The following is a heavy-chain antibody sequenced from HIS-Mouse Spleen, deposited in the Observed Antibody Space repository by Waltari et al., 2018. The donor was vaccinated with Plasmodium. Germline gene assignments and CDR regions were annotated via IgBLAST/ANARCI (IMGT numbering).Heavy chain of an antibody. Sequence: QVQLVQSGAEVKKPGASVKVSCKASGHTFTGYYMHWVRQAPGQGLEWMGWITPKVGGTDVVQKLQGRATMSRETAISTAYMELSRLRSDDTAVYYCARVLGYKAAAGTFVEYFQHWGQGTLVTVSS. J-gene: IGHJ1*01. CDR2: ITPKVGGT. V-gene: IGHV1-2*02. CDR3: ARVLGYKAAAGTFVEYFQH. D-gene: IGHD6-13*01. CDR1: GHTFTGYY.